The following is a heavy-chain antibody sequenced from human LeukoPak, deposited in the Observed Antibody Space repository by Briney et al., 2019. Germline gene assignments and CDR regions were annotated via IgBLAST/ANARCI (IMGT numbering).Heavy chain of an antibody. Sequence: GGSLRLSCAASGFTFSSYAMSWVRQAPGKGLEWVSAISGSGGSTYYADSVKGRSAISRDNSKNTLYLQMNSLRAEDTAVYYCAKDIVGARGGFDYWGQGTLVTVSS. V-gene: IGHV3-23*01. CDR1: GFTFSSYA. D-gene: IGHD1-26*01. CDR3: AKDIVGARGGFDY. CDR2: ISGSGGST. J-gene: IGHJ4*02.